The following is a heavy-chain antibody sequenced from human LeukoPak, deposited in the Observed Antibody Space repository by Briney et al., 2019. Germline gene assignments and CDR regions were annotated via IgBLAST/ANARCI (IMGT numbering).Heavy chain of an antibody. Sequence: SETPSLTCTVSGGSISSGGYYWSWIRQPPGKGLEWIGYIYHSGSTYYNPSLKSRVTISVDRSKNQFSLKLSSVTAADTAVYYCAREGELPPNAFDIWGQGTMVTVSS. CDR3: AREGELPPNAFDI. J-gene: IGHJ3*02. D-gene: IGHD1-26*01. CDR2: IYHSGST. V-gene: IGHV4-30-2*01. CDR1: GGSISSGGYY.